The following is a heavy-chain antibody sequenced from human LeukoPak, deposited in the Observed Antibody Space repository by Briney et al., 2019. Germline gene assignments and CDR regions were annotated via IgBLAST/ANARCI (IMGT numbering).Heavy chain of an antibody. CDR2: ISGSGGST. V-gene: IGHV3-23*01. J-gene: IGHJ4*02. D-gene: IGHD3-3*01. CDR1: GFTFSTYT. Sequence: GGSLRLSCAASGFTFSTYTMNWVRQAPGKGLEWVSAISGSGGSTYYADSVKGRFTISRDNSKNTLYLQMNSLRAEDTAVYYCANGGDFWSGYYTDLDYWGQGTLVTVSS. CDR3: ANGGDFWSGYYTDLDY.